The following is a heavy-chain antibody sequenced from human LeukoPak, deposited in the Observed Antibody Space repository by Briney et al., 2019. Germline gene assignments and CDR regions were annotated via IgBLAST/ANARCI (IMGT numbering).Heavy chain of an antibody. J-gene: IGHJ4*02. V-gene: IGHV3-21*01. Sequence: PGGSLRLSCAASGFTFSSYNMNWVRQAPGKGLEWVSSISSGGSYIYYADSLKGRFIISRDNAKNSLYLQMNSLRAEDTAVYFCVPGGLRRNWGQGTLVTVSS. D-gene: IGHD5-12*01. CDR3: VPGGLRRN. CDR2: ISSGGSYI. CDR1: GFTFSSYN.